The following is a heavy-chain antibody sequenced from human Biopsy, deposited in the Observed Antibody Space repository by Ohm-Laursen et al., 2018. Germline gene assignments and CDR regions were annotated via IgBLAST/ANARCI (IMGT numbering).Heavy chain of an antibody. Sequence: SETLSLTCAVNGESSSGYFWNWTRQPPGKGLEWIGEINQSGSTKYNPSLKRRATLSADSSNSQFSLRLTSVTAADTAIYYCARGSGYFKLDVWGQGTTVTVSS. J-gene: IGHJ6*02. V-gene: IGHV4-34*01. CDR2: INQSGST. D-gene: IGHD5-12*01. CDR3: ARGSGYFKLDV. CDR1: GESSSGYF.